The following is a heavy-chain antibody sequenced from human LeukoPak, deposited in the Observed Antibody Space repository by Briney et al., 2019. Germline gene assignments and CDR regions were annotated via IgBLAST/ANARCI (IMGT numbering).Heavy chain of an antibody. V-gene: IGHV4-39*01. CDR1: GDSIDSSSSY. Sequence: SETLSLTCTLVSGDSIDSSSSYWGWIRQPPGKGLEWIGTIYYTGSTYYNPSLKSRLTISVDTSKNQFSLKLNSVTAADTAAYYCARGGVGLWASDYWGQGTLVTVSS. CDR2: IYYTGST. D-gene: IGHD3-16*01. CDR3: ARGGVGLWASDY. J-gene: IGHJ4*02.